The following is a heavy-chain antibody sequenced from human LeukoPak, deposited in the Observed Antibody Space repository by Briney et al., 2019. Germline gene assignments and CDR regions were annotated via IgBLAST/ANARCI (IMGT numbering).Heavy chain of an antibody. J-gene: IGHJ6*02. D-gene: IGHD3-10*01. V-gene: IGHV1-18*01. CDR3: ARDQDGFHYYYGMDV. Sequence: ASVKVSCKASGYTFTSYGISWVRQAPGQGLEWMGWISAYNGNTNYAQKLQGRVTMTTDTSTSTAYMVLRSLRSDDTAVYYCARDQDGFHYYYGMDVWGQGTTVTVSS. CDR2: ISAYNGNT. CDR1: GYTFTSYG.